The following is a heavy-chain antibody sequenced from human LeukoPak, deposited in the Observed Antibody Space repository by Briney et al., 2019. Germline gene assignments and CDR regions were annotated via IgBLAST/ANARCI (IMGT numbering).Heavy chain of an antibody. CDR3: ARAVMVRGVIGWFDP. CDR1: GYTFTGYY. CDR2: ISAYNGNT. J-gene: IGHJ5*02. V-gene: IGHV1-18*04. Sequence: ASVKVSCKASGYTFTGYYMHWVRQAPGQGLEWMGWISAYNGNTNYAQKLQGRVTMTTDTSTSTAYMELRSLRSDDTAVYYCARAVMVRGVIGWFDPWGQGTLVTVSS. D-gene: IGHD3-10*01.